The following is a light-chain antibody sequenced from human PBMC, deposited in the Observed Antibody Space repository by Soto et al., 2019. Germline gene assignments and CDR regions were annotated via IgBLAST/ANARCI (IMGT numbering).Light chain of an antibody. J-gene: IGLJ2*01. V-gene: IGLV2-8*01. CDR2: EVN. Sequence: QSALTQPPSASGSPGQSVTISCTGSSSDVGGYNYVSWYQHHPGKAPKLMIYEVNKRPSGVPDRFSGSKSGNTASLTVSGLQAEDEADYYCSSYAGSNSVVFGGGTKVTVL. CDR3: SSYAGSNSVV. CDR1: SSDVGGYNY.